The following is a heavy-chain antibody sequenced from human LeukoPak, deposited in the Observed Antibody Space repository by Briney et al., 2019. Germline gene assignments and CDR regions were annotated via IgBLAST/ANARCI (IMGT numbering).Heavy chain of an antibody. CDR3: AREEAGTYGFQY. CDR2: AYYRSQWYN. D-gene: IGHD3-10*01. CDR1: GDSVSSNSGA. V-gene: IGHV6-1*01. Sequence: SQTLSLTCAIFGDSVSSNSGAWNWIRQSLSRGLEWLGRAYYRSQWYNDYAFSVKGRIAINADTSENHFSLQLNSVTPEDTAVYYCAREEAGTYGFQYWGQGTLVTVSS. J-gene: IGHJ4*02.